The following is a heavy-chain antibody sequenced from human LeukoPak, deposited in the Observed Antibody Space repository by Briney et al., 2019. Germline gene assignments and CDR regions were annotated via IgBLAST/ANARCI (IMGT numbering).Heavy chain of an antibody. CDR2: ISGSGGST. V-gene: IGHV3-23*01. D-gene: IGHD4-17*01. J-gene: IGHJ3*02. CDR1: GFTFSSYA. CDR3: AKDAPDYGDSLNAFDI. Sequence: PGGSLRPSCAASGFTFSSYAMSWVRQAPGKGLEWVSAISGSGGSTYYADSVKGRFTISRDNSKNTLYLQMNSLRAEDTAVYYCAKDAPDYGDSLNAFDIWGQGTMVAVSS.